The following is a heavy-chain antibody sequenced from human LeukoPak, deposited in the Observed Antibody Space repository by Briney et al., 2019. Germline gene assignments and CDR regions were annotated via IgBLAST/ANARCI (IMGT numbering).Heavy chain of an antibody. D-gene: IGHD2/OR15-2a*01. V-gene: IGHV3-23*01. Sequence: PGGSLRLSCAASGVTFSSYAMSWVRQAPGKGLEWVSAISGSGGSTYYVDSVKGRFTISRDNSKNTLYLQMNSLRAEDTAVYYCAKDVRRSFYYFDYWGQGTLVTVSS. J-gene: IGHJ4*02. CDR1: GVTFSSYA. CDR3: AKDVRRSFYYFDY. CDR2: ISGSGGST.